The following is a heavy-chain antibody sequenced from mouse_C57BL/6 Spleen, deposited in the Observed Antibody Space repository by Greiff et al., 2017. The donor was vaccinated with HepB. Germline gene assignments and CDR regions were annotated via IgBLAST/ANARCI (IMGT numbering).Heavy chain of an antibody. CDR1: GYTFTSYW. CDR3: ARPVTTVGDFDV. Sequence: VQLQQPGAELVMPGASVKLSCKASGYTFTSYWMHWVKQRPGQGLEWIGEIDPSDSYTNYNQKFKGKSTLTVDKSSSTAYMQLSSLTSKDSAVYYCARPVTTVGDFDVWGTGTTVTVSS. J-gene: IGHJ1*03. V-gene: IGHV1-69*01. D-gene: IGHD1-1*01. CDR2: IDPSDSYT.